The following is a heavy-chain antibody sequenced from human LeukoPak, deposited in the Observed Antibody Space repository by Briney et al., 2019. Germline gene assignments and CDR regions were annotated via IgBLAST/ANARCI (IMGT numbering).Heavy chain of an antibody. V-gene: IGHV1-69*13. CDR1: GGTFSSDA. Sequence: ASVKVSCKASGGTFSSDALSWVRQASGQGLEWMGGIIPIFSITNYAQRFQGRVTITADESTSTAYMELSSLRSEDTAVYYCARGPNPEIAVAGMIFDYWGQGTLVTVSS. J-gene: IGHJ4*02. CDR2: IIPIFSIT. CDR3: ARGPNPEIAVAGMIFDY. D-gene: IGHD6-19*01.